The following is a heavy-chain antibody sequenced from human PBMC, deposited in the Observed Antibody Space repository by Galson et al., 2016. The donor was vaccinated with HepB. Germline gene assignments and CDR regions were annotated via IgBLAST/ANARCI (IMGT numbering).Heavy chain of an antibody. D-gene: IGHD2-21*02. Sequence: SLRLSCAASGFTVNTDYIIIVRQAPGKGLEWLSVIYPGGDTYYTDSVRGRFIVSTDAAKKTLFFQMNSLRAEDTAVYYCAADARAMTVKWWGQGTLVTVSS. CDR1: GFTVNTDY. CDR2: IYPGGDT. CDR3: AADARAMTVKW. J-gene: IGHJ4*02. V-gene: IGHV3-53*01.